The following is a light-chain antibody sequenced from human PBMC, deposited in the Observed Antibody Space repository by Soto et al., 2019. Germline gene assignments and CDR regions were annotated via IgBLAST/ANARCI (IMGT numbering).Light chain of an antibody. CDR1: SSDVGGYNY. V-gene: IGLV2-14*01. J-gene: IGLJ2*01. CDR3: SSYTSSSTLV. Sequence: QSALPQPASGSGSPGQSITISCTGTSSDVGGYNYVSWYQQHPGKAPKLMIYDVSNRPSGVSNRFSGSKSGNTASLTISGLQAEDEADYYCSSYTSSSTLVFGGGTKVTVL. CDR2: DVS.